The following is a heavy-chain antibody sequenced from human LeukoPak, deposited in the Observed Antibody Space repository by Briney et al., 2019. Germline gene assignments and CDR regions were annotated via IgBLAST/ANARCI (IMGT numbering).Heavy chain of an antibody. CDR1: GFAFSSYS. CDR3: AKVQDGSSWFEYFQH. J-gene: IGHJ1*01. Sequence: GGSLRLSCTASGFAFSSYSMNWVRQAPGKGLEWVSSISPSSTYIHYADSVKGRFTISRDNAENSVFLQMNSVRVEDTAVYFCAKVQDGSSWFEYFQHWGQGTLVTVSS. V-gene: IGHV3-21*01. CDR2: ISPSSTYI. D-gene: IGHD6-13*01.